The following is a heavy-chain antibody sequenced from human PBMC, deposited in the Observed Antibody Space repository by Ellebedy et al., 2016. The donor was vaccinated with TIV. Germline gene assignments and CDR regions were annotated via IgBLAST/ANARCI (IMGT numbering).Heavy chain of an antibody. CDR3: ARDPRKDAVGDAFDI. J-gene: IGHJ3*02. Sequence: SVKVSXXASGGTFSSYAISWVRQAPGQGLEWMGRIIPILDIANYAQKFQGRVTITADKSTSTAYMELSSLRSEDTAVYYCARDPRKDAVGDAFDIWGQGTMVTVSS. V-gene: IGHV1-69*04. D-gene: IGHD6-19*01. CDR1: GGTFSSYA. CDR2: IIPILDIA.